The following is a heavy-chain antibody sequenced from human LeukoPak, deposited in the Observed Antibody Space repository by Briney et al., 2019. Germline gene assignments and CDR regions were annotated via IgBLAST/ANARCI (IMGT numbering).Heavy chain of an antibody. D-gene: IGHD2/OR15-2a*01. CDR1: GFTFGSYW. V-gene: IGHV3-7*03. J-gene: IGHJ4*02. Sequence: PGGSLRLSCAASGFTFGSYWMSWVRQAPGKGLEWVANIKQDGSEKYYVDSVKGRFTISRDNAKNSLYLQMNSLRAEDTAVYYCARVIVTVPGQSDYFDYWGQGTLVTFSS. CDR2: IKQDGSEK. CDR3: ARVIVTVPGQSDYFDY.